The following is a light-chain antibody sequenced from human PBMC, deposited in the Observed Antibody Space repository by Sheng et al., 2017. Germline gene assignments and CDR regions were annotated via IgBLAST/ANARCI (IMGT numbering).Light chain of an antibody. V-gene: IGKV1-5*03. CDR3: QQYKDYLGT. Sequence: DIQLTQSPSTLSASVGDRVTITCRASESISGWLAWYQQKPGKAPMLLIYKASSLQSGVPSRFSGGGSGTEFTLTISSLQPDDFATYYCQQYKDYLGTFGQGTKVDIK. CDR2: KAS. J-gene: IGKJ1*01. CDR1: ESISGW.